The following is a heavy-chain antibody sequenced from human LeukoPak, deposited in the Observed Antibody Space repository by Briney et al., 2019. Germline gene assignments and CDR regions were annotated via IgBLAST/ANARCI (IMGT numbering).Heavy chain of an antibody. CDR1: GFTFSSYS. D-gene: IGHD5-12*01. CDR3: ASYGATTTFDY. V-gene: IGHV3-21*01. CDR2: ISSSSSYI. J-gene: IGHJ4*02. Sequence: GGSLRLSCAASGFTFSSYSMNWVRQAPGKGLEWVSSISSSSSYIYYADSVKGRFIISRDNAKNSLYLQMNSLRAEDTAVYYCASYGATTTFDYWGQGTLVTVSS.